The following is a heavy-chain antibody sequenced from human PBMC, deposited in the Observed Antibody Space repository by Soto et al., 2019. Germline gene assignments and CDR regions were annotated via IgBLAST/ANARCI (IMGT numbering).Heavy chain of an antibody. J-gene: IGHJ5*02. CDR2: IYHSGST. Sequence: LSLTCAVSGSSISRDYYWVWIRPTPGKALEWIGGIYHSGSTYYNPSLKSRVTISVDTSQHQFSLKXCSVTAAGPAVFYWARARIVVARTIVEPRGHGTLVTVFS. V-gene: IGHV4-38-2*01. CDR3: ARARIVVARTIVEP. D-gene: IGHD6-19*01. CDR1: GSSISRDYY.